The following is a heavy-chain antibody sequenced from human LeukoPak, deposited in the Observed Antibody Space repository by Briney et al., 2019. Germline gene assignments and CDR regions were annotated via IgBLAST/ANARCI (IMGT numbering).Heavy chain of an antibody. CDR3: ARDSMGILWFVEGN. CDR1: GYTFTSYG. J-gene: IGHJ4*02. V-gene: IGHV1-18*01. CDR2: VSAYNDNT. Sequence: ASVKVSCKASGYTFTSYGISWVRQAPGQGLEWMGWVSAYNDNTNYAQKLQGRVTMTTDTSTSTAYMELRSLRSDDTAVYYCARDSMGILWFVEGNWGQGTLVTVSS. D-gene: IGHD3-10*01.